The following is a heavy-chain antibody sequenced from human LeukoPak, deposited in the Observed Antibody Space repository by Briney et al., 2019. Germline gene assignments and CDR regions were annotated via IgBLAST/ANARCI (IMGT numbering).Heavy chain of an antibody. CDR2: ISSSSSYI. Sequence: GGSLRLSCAASGFTFSSYSMNWVRQAPGKGLEWVSSISSSSSYIYYADSVKGRFTISRDNAKNSLYLQMNSLRAEDTAIFYCAKGRGVVGTSTPDYWGQGTLVTVSS. J-gene: IGHJ4*02. V-gene: IGHV3-21*04. CDR3: AKGRGVVGTSTPDY. CDR1: GFTFSSYS. D-gene: IGHD1-26*01.